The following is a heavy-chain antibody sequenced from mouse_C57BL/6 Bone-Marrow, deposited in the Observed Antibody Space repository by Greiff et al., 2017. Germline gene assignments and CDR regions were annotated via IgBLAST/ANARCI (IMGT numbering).Heavy chain of an antibody. CDR1: GYAFSSSW. D-gene: IGHD1-1*01. J-gene: IGHJ4*01. V-gene: IGHV1-82*01. Sequence: VQLQQSGPELVKPGASVKISCKASGYAFSSSWMNWVKQRPGKGLEWIGRIYPGDGDTNYNGKFKGKATLTADKSSSTAYMQLSSLTSEDSAVYFCARRHIITVVEVDYWGKGTSVTVSS. CDR2: IYPGDGDT. CDR3: ARRHIITVVEVDY.